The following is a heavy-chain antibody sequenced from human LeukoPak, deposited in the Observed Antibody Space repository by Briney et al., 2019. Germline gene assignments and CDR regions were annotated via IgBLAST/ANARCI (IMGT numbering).Heavy chain of an antibody. Sequence: ASVKVSCKASGYTFTGYYMHWVRQAPGQGLEWVGWINPNSGGTNYAQKFQGRVTMTRDTSISTAYMELSRLRSDDTAVYYCARDRISDTTMVPGPYWGQGTLVTVSS. D-gene: IGHD5-18*01. V-gene: IGHV1-2*02. CDR2: INPNSGGT. CDR3: ARDRISDTTMVPGPY. J-gene: IGHJ4*02. CDR1: GYTFTGYY.